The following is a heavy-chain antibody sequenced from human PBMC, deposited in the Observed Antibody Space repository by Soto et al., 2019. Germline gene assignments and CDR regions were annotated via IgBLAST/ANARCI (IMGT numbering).Heavy chain of an antibody. V-gene: IGHV4-59*01. CDR3: ARPTYNSGSPFDY. CDR2: IYYSGST. J-gene: IGHJ4*02. Sequence: SETLSLTCTVSGGSISSYYWSWIRQPPGKGLEWIGYIYYSGSTNYNPSLKSRVTISVDTSKSQFSLKLSSVTAADTAVYYCARPTYNSGSPFDYWGQGTLVTVSS. D-gene: IGHD1-20*01. CDR1: GGSISSYY.